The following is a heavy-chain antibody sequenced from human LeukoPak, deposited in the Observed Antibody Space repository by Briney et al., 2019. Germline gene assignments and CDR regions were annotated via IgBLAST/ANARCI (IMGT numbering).Heavy chain of an antibody. CDR1: GYTFTGYY. J-gene: IGHJ5*02. Sequence: GASVKVSCKASGYTFTGYYMHWVRQAPGQGLEWMGWINPNSGGTNYAQKFQGRVTMTRDTSISTAYMELSRLRSDDTAVYYCARDPGVAVAGTNWFDPWGQGTLVTVSS. CDR3: ARDPGVAVAGTNWFDP. D-gene: IGHD6-19*01. V-gene: IGHV1-2*02. CDR2: INPNSGGT.